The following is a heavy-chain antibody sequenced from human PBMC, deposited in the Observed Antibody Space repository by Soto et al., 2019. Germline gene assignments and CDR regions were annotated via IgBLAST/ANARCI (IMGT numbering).Heavy chain of an antibody. D-gene: IGHD2-15*01. Sequence: EVQLVQSGAEVKKPGESLRISCKGSGYSFTSYWISWVRQMPGKGLEWMGRIDPSDSYTNYSPSFQGHVTISADKSISTAYLQWSSLKASDTAMYYCARWHCSGGSCFLKTDAFDIWGQGTMVTVSS. V-gene: IGHV5-10-1*03. CDR3: ARWHCSGGSCFLKTDAFDI. CDR1: GYSFTSYW. J-gene: IGHJ3*02. CDR2: IDPSDSYT.